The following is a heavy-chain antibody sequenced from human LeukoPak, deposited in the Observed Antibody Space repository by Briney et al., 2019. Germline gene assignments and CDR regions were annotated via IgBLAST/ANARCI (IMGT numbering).Heavy chain of an antibody. Sequence: SPSETLSLPCTVSPDSTTSNFWSWIRQPPGKGLEWVGEINNSGSTNYNPSLKSRVTISVDTSKNQFSLKLSSVTAADTAVYYCVRDIAAAGGFDYWGQGTLVTVSS. CDR1: PDSTTSNF. D-gene: IGHD6-13*01. CDR3: VRDIAAAGGFDY. J-gene: IGHJ4*02. V-gene: IGHV4-34*01. CDR2: INNSGST.